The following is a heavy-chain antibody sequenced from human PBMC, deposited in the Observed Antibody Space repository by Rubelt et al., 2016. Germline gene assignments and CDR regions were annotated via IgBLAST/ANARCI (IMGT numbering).Heavy chain of an antibody. CDR2: IYPDDSDT. V-gene: IGHV5-51*03. CDR1: GFRFTNFW. CDR3: ARKTFSYFDY. Sequence: VENSGDSLKISCKGSGFRFTNFWIGWMRQLPGKGLEWMGVIYPDDSDTTYRPSFQGQVTISADKTISTAYLQWSSLKASDTAMYYCARKTFSYFDYWGQGTLVTVSS. J-gene: IGHJ4*02.